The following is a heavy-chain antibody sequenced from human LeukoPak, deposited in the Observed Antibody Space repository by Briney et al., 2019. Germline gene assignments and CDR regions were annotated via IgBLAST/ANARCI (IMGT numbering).Heavy chain of an antibody. Sequence: SGGSLRLSCAVSGFTFSNYAMNWVRQAPGKGLEWVSYISGSSSTIYYADSVKGRFTISRDNAKNSLYLQMNSLRAEDTAVYYCARAVRPPFESYNSSGVDVWGKGTTVTVSS. CDR3: ARAVRPPFESYNSSGVDV. CDR1: GFTFSNYA. V-gene: IGHV3-48*01. D-gene: IGHD6-6*01. CDR2: ISGSSSTI. J-gene: IGHJ6*04.